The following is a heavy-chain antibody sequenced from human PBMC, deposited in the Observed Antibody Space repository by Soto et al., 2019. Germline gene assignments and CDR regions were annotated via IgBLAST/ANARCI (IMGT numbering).Heavy chain of an antibody. CDR3: ARDVGLVVPAAMNYYYYYMDV. Sequence: ASVKVSCKASGYTFTSYGISWVRQAPGQGLEWMGWISAYNGNTNYAQKLQGRVTMTTDTSTSTAYMELRSLRFDDTAVYYCARDVGLVVPAAMNYYYYYMDVWGKGTTVTVSS. V-gene: IGHV1-18*01. J-gene: IGHJ6*03. CDR2: ISAYNGNT. D-gene: IGHD2-2*01. CDR1: GYTFTSYG.